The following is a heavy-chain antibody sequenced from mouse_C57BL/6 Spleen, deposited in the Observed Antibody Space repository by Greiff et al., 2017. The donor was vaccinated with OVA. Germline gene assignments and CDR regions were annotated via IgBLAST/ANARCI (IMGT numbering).Heavy chain of an antibody. CDR1: GFTFSSYA. D-gene: IGHD1-1*01. CDR3: ARDDYGSSPWYFDV. Sequence: DVKLVESGGGLVKPGGSLKLSCAASGFTFSSYAMSWVRQTPEKRLEWVATISDGGSYTDYPDNVKGRFTISRDNAKNNLYLQMSHLKSEDTAMYYCARDDYGSSPWYFDVWGTGTTVTVSS. J-gene: IGHJ1*03. CDR2: ISDGGSYT. V-gene: IGHV5-4*01.